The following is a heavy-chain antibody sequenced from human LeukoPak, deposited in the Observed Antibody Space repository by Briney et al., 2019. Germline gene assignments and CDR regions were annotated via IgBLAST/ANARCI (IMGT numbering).Heavy chain of an antibody. D-gene: IGHD5-24*01. V-gene: IGHV4-59*08. CDR3: ARHGPRRDGYNYDY. J-gene: IGHJ4*02. CDR2: IYYTGSTNY. CDR1: GASIGSYY. Sequence: PSETLSLTCTVSGASIGSYYWSWIRQPPGTGLECIGYIYYTGSTNYNYNPSLTSRVTISVDTSKNQFSLKLSSVTAADTAVYYCARHGPRRDGYNYDYWGPGTLVTVSS.